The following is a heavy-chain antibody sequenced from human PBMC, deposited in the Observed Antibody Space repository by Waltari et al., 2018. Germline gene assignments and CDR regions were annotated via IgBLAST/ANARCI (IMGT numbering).Heavy chain of an antibody. J-gene: IGHJ4*02. D-gene: IGHD3-3*01. CDR2: IYYSGST. CDR1: GGSISSHY. CDR3: ARADGSGYQEYYFDY. V-gene: IGHV4-59*11. Sequence: QVQLQESGPGLVKPSETLSLTCPVSGGSISSHYWSWIRQPPGKGLEWIGYIYYSGSTNYNPSLKSRVTISVDTSKNQFSLKLSSVTAADTAVYYCARADGSGYQEYYFDYWGQGTLVTVSS.